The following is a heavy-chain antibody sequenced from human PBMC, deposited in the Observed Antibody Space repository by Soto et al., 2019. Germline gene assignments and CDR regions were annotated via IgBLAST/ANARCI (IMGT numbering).Heavy chain of an antibody. D-gene: IGHD4-17*01. Sequence: QVQLVQSGAEVKKLGSSVKVSCKASGGTFSSYAISWVRQAPGQGLEWMGGIIPIFGTENYAQKYQGRVTITADESTSTAYMELSSMRSEDTAVYYCASGAMTTVTHGTLWGQGTLVTVSS. CDR2: IIPIFGTE. V-gene: IGHV1-69*12. CDR1: GGTFSSYA. J-gene: IGHJ4*02. CDR3: ASGAMTTVTHGTL.